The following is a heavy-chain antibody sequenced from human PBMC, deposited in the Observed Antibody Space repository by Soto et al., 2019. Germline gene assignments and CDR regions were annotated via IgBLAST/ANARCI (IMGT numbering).Heavy chain of an antibody. Sequence: QVQLVQSGAEVKKPGASVKASCKASGDSFTSYGISWVRQAPGQGLEWMGWISAYNGNTNYAQKHQGRVTMTTDTSTDTAYMELCSLISDDTAVYYCASDGEVFWSGYKYYYGMDVWGQGTTVTVSS. J-gene: IGHJ6*02. CDR3: ASDGEVFWSGYKYYYGMDV. CDR2: ISAYNGNT. V-gene: IGHV1-18*01. D-gene: IGHD3-3*01. CDR1: GDSFTSYG.